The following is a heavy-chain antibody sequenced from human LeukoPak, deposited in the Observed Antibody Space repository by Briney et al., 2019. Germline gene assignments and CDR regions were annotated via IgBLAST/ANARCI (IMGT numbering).Heavy chain of an antibody. J-gene: IGHJ4*02. D-gene: IGHD3-3*01. CDR2: INHSGST. CDR3: ARMEYYFDH. Sequence: PSETLSLTCAVSGGSFSIYYWSWIRQSPGKGLEWIGEINHSGSTNYNPSLKSRVTISVDTSKNQFSLRLSSVTAADTAVYYCARMEYYFDHWGQGTLVTVSS. V-gene: IGHV4-34*01. CDR1: GGSFSIYY.